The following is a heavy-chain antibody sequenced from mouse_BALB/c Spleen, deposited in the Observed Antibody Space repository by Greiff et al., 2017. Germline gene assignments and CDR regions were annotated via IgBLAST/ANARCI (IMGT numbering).Heavy chain of an antibody. V-gene: IGHV2-6-7*01. CDR1: GFSLTGYG. Sequence: QVQLKQSGPGLVAASQSLSITCTVSGFSLTGYGVNWVRQPPGKGLEWLGMIWGDGSTDYNSALKSRLSISKDNSKSQVFLKMNSLQTDDTARYYCARGYRYNYYAMDYWGQGTSVTVSS. CDR2: IWGDGST. CDR3: ARGYRYNYYAMDY. D-gene: IGHD2-14*01. J-gene: IGHJ4*01.